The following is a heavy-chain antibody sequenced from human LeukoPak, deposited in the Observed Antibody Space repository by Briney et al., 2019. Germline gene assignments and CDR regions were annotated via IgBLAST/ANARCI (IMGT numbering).Heavy chain of an antibody. D-gene: IGHD3-10*01. Sequence: ASVKVSCKASGGTFSSYAISWVRQAPGQGLEWMGGIIPIFGTANYAQKFQGRVTITADESTSTAYMELSSLRSEDTAVYYCASYFGGFDYYCYYGMDVWGQGTTVTVSS. V-gene: IGHV1-69*13. CDR3: ASYFGGFDYYCYYGMDV. CDR1: GGTFSSYA. CDR2: IIPIFGTA. J-gene: IGHJ6*02.